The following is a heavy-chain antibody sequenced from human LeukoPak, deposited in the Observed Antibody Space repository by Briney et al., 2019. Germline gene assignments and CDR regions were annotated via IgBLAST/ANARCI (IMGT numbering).Heavy chain of an antibody. CDR1: GFTFSSYA. D-gene: IGHD3-22*01. CDR2: ISGSGGST. J-gene: IGHJ4*02. CDR3: AKDITMIVVVISFDY. Sequence: ETLSLTCTASGFTFSSYAMSWVRQAPGKGLEWVSAISGSGGSTYYADSVKGRFTISRDNSKNTLYLQMNSLRAEDTAVYYCAKDITMIVVVISFDYWGQGTLVTVSS. V-gene: IGHV3-23*01.